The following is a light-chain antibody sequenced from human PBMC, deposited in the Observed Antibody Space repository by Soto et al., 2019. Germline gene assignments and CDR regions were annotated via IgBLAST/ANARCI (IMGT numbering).Light chain of an antibody. CDR2: WAS. CDR3: QQYYSTPGWT. CDR1: QSVLYSSNNKNY. J-gene: IGKJ1*01. Sequence: DIVMTQSPDSLAVSLGERATINCKSSQSVLYSSNNKNYLALYQQKPGQPPKLLIYWASTRESGVPDRFSSSGSGTDFTLTISSLQAEDVAVYYCQQYYSTPGWTFGQGTKVEIK. V-gene: IGKV4-1*01.